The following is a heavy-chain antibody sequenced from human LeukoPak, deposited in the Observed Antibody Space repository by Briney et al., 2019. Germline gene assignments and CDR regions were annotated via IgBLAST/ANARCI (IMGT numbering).Heavy chain of an antibody. CDR2: ISGRANSL. Sequence: GGSLRLSCAASGFTFGSYAMSWVRQAPGKGLEWVSAISGRANSLYHADSVKGRFTISRDNSKNTLYLQMNSLRAEDTAVYYCAKQRATGTPWVTRYFDHWGQGTLVTVSS. D-gene: IGHD1-1*01. V-gene: IGHV3-23*01. CDR1: GFTFGSYA. CDR3: AKQRATGTPWVTRYFDH. J-gene: IGHJ4*02.